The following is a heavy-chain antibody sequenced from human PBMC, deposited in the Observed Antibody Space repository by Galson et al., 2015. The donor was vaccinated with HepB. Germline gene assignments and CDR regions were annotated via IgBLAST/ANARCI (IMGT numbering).Heavy chain of an antibody. CDR3: ARDGGTTVTSLEAGDAFDI. CDR2: ISYDGSNK. CDR1: GFTFSSYA. V-gene: IGHV3-30*04. Sequence: SLRLSCAASGFTFSSYAMHWVRQAPGKGLEWVAVISYDGSNKYYADSVKGRFTISRDNSKNTLYLQMNSLRAEDTAVYYCARDGGTTVTSLEAGDAFDIWGQGTMVTVSS. J-gene: IGHJ3*02. D-gene: IGHD4-17*01.